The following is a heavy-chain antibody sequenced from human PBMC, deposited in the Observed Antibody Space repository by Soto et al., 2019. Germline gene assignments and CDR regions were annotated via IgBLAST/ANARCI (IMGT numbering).Heavy chain of an antibody. D-gene: IGHD6-6*01. CDR2: ISSSSSTI. CDR1: GFTFSSYS. J-gene: IGHJ6*02. CDR3: AREEAARTLYYYYGMDV. V-gene: IGHV3-48*02. Sequence: GGSLRLSCAAPGFTFSSYSMNWVRQAPGKGLEWVSYISSSSSTIYYADSVKCRFTISRDNAKNSLYLQMNSLRDEDTAVYYCAREEAARTLYYYYGMDVWGQGTTVTVSS.